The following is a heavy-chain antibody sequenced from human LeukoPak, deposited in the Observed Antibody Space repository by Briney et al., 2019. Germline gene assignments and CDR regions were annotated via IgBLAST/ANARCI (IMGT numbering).Heavy chain of an antibody. CDR3: ARDRAGRRSSWVEFDL. V-gene: IGHV3-53*05. Sequence: PGGSLRLSCTVSGFTVTSTHMDWVRQAPGKGPEWVALIYDDGGTVYADSAKGRFTISRDNSKNMVYLQMNSLRPEDSAVYYCARDRAGRRSSWVEFDLWGQGTLVAVSS. CDR1: GFTVTSTH. CDR2: IYDDGGT. D-gene: IGHD3-10*01. J-gene: IGHJ5*02.